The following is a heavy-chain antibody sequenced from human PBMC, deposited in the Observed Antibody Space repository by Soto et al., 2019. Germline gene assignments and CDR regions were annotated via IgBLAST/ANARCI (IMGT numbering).Heavy chain of an antibody. J-gene: IGHJ6*02. CDR1: GGTFSSYT. D-gene: IGHD6-13*01. V-gene: IGHV1-69*02. CDR3: ARTRAAAGNGYYYYGMDV. CDR2: IIPILGIA. Sequence: SVKVSCKASGGTFSSYTISWVRQAPGQGLEWMGRIIPILGIANYAQKFQGRVTITADKSTSTAYMELSSLRSEDTAVYYCARTRAAAGNGYYYYGMDVWGQGTTVTVSS.